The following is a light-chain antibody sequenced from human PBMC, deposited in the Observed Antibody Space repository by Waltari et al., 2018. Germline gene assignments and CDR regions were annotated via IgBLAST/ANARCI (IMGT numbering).Light chain of an antibody. J-gene: IGKJ1*01. CDR3: HQTYSMPWT. V-gene: IGKV1-39*01. CDR2: FAS. CDR1: QRISTY. Sequence: DFQMTQSPSSLSASVGDRVTITCRASQRISTYLNWYQQKPGEVPRLLIFFASSLQSGVPSRFSGSGSGTDFTLTISTLQPEDFATYYCHQTYSMPWTFGQGTNVEIK.